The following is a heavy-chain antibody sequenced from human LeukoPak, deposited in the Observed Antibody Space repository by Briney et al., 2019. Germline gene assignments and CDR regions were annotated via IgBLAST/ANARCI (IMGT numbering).Heavy chain of an antibody. CDR2: IYPGDSGA. V-gene: IGHV5-51*01. D-gene: IGHD1-26*01. CDR3: ARQSSGCFDY. J-gene: IGHJ4*02. CDR1: GYSFTSYW. Sequence: GESLKISCKGSGYSFTSYWIAWVRQMPGKGLEWMGIIYPGDSGATYSPSFQGQVTISADKSISTAYLQWSSLRTSDTAMYYCARQSSGCFDYWGRGTLVTVSS.